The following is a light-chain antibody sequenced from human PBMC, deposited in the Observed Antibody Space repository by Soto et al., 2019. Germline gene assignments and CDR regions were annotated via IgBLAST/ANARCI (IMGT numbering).Light chain of an antibody. Sequence: QSVLTQPPSASGTPGQRVTISCSGSSSNIGSNSVYWYQQLPGTAPRLLTYGKYQRPSGVPDRFSGSKSDTSASLAISGLRSDDEADYYCAAWDDSLSGPVFGGGTKLTVL. J-gene: IGLJ2*01. CDR2: GKY. V-gene: IGLV1-47*02. CDR1: SSNIGSNS. CDR3: AAWDDSLSGPV.